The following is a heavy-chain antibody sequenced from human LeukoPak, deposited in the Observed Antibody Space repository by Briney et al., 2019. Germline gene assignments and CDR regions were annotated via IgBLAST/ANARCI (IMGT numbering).Heavy chain of an antibody. Sequence: ASVKVSCKASGYTFTSYAMNWVRQAPGQGLEWMGWINTNTGNPTYAQGFTGRFVFSLDTSVSTAYLQWSSLKASDTAMYYCARFHFEEFPGGGNSYYYYYGMDVWGQGTTVTVSS. CDR3: ARFHFEEFPGGGNSYYYYYGMDV. CDR1: GYTFTSYA. CDR2: INTNTGNP. V-gene: IGHV7-4-1*02. J-gene: IGHJ6*02. D-gene: IGHD4-23*01.